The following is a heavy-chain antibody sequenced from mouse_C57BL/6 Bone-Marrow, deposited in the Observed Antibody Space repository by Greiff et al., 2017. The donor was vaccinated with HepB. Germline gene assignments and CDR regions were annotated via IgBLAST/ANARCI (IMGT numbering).Heavy chain of an antibody. J-gene: IGHJ2*01. Sequence: EVKVVESGGALVKPGGSLKLSCAASGFTFSSYAMSWVRQTPEKRLEWVATISDGGSYTYYPDNVKGRFTISRDNAKNNLYLQMSHLKSEDTAMYYCARIYYGNYDFDYWGQGTTLTVSS. CDR2: ISDGGSYT. CDR3: ARIYYGNYDFDY. CDR1: GFTFSSYA. V-gene: IGHV5-4*03. D-gene: IGHD2-1*01.